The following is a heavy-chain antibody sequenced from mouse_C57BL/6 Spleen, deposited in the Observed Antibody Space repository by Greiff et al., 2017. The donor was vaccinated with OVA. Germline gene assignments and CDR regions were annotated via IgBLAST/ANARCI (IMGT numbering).Heavy chain of an antibody. CDR1: GYTFTSYW. J-gene: IGHJ1*03. CDR3: ARLKSNYWYFDV. D-gene: IGHD2-5*01. Sequence: QVQLQQPGAELVKPGASVKLSCKASGYTFTSYWMQWVKQRPGQGLEWIGEIDPSDSSTNYNQKVKGQATLTVDTSSSTAYMQLSSLTSEDSAVYYCARLKSNYWYFDVWGTGTTVTVSS. CDR2: IDPSDSST. V-gene: IGHV1-50*01.